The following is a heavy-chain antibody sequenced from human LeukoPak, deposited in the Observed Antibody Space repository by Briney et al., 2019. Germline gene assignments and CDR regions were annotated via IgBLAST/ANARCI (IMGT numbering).Heavy chain of an antibody. J-gene: IGHJ4*02. D-gene: IGHD3-10*01. Sequence: PGGSLRLSCAASGFTFSSYSMNWVRQAPGKGLEWVANIKKDGSEKYYVDSVKGRFTISRDNAKTSLYLQMNSLRAEDTAVYYCARDLSGVDYWGQGTLVTVSS. V-gene: IGHV3-7*01. CDR3: ARDLSGVDY. CDR1: GFTFSSYS. CDR2: IKKDGSEK.